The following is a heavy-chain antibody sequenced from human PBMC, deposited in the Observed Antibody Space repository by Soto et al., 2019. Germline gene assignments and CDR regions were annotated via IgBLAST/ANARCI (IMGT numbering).Heavy chain of an antibody. CDR3: ACIFSGGYGYGFYYYGMDV. Sequence: SETLSLTCTVSGDSISDDTYYWGWIRQPPGKGLEWIGSIYYSGSTYYNPSLKSRVTISVDTSKNQFSLKLSSVTAADTAVYYCACIFSGGYGYGFYYYGMDVWGQGTTVTVSS. CDR1: GDSISDDTYY. V-gene: IGHV4-39*01. CDR2: IYYSGST. J-gene: IGHJ6*02. D-gene: IGHD5-18*01.